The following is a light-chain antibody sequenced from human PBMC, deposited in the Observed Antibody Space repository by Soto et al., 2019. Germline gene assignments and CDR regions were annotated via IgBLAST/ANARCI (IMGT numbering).Light chain of an antibody. V-gene: IGLV2-14*01. CDR2: EVS. J-gene: IGLJ3*02. CDR3: SSYTSSSTWV. Sequence: VLTQPPSASGTPGQRVTISCSGTSSDVGGYNYVSWYQQHPGKAPKLMIYEVSNRPSGVSNRFSGSKSGNTASLTISGLQAEDEADYYCSSYTSSSTWVFGGGTKLTVL. CDR1: SSDVGGYNY.